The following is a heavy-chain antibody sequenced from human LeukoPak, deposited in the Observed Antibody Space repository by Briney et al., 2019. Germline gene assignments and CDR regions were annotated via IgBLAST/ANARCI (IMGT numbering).Heavy chain of an antibody. Sequence: PGRSLRLSCAASGFTFDDYAMHWVRQAPGKGLEWVSGISWNSGSIGYADSVKGRFTISRDNAKNSLYLQMNSLRAEDTALYYCAQDIGAAADYWGQGTLVPVSS. CDR3: AQDIGAAADY. D-gene: IGHD6-13*01. CDR2: ISWNSGSI. CDR1: GFTFDDYA. V-gene: IGHV3-9*01. J-gene: IGHJ4*02.